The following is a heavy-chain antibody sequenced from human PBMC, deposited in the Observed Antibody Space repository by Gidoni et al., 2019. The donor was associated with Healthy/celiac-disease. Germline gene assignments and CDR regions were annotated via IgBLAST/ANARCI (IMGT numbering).Heavy chain of an antibody. D-gene: IGHD2-15*01. J-gene: IGHJ4*02. CDR1: GGSISSGGYY. Sequence: QVQLQESGPGLVKPSQTLSLTCTVSGGSISSGGYYWSWIRQHPGKGLEWIGYIYYSGSTYYNPSLKSRVTISVDTSKNQFSLKLSSVTAADTAVYYCARANIYCSGGSCYGEYYFDYWGQGTLVTVSS. CDR2: IYYSGST. CDR3: ARANIYCSGGSCYGEYYFDY. V-gene: IGHV4-31*03.